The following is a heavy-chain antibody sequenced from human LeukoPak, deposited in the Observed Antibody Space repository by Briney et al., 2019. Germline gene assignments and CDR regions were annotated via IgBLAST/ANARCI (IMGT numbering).Heavy chain of an antibody. CDR1: GGSISSGGYS. D-gene: IGHD5-24*01. J-gene: IGHJ4*02. V-gene: IGHV4-30-2*01. Sequence: PSQTLSLTCAVSGGSISSGGYSWSWIRQPPGKGLEWIGYIYHSGSTCYNPSLKSRVTISVDRSKNQFSLKLSSVTAADTAVYYCARVSGRGGYNSKRGSYFDYWGQGTLVTVSS. CDR2: IYHSGST. CDR3: ARVSGRGGYNSKRGSYFDY.